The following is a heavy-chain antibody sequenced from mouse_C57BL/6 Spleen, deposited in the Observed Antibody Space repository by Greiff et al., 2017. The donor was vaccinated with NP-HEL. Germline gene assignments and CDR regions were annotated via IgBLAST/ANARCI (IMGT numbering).Heavy chain of an antibody. J-gene: IGHJ2*01. V-gene: IGHV1-69*01. CDR1: GYTFTSYW. CDR3: ARGVIYDGYFDY. CDR2: IDPSDSYT. Sequence: QVQLQQSGAELVMPGASVKLSCKASGYTFTSYWMHWVKQRPGQGLEWIGEIDPSDSYTNYNQKFKGKSTLTVDKSSSTAYMQLSSLTSEDSAVYFCARGVIYDGYFDYWGQGTTLTVSS. D-gene: IGHD2-3*01.